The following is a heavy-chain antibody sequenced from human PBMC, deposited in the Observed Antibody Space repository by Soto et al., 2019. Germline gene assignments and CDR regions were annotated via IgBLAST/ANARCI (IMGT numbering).Heavy chain of an antibody. Sequence: ESGGGVVQPGRSLRLSCAASGFTFSSYGMHWVRQAPGKGLEWVAVISYDGSNKYYADSVKGRFTISRDNSKNTLYLQMNSLRAEDTAVYYCAKWWGATGLGYWGQGTLVTVSS. CDR2: ISYDGSNK. CDR1: GFTFSSYG. CDR3: AKWWGATGLGY. J-gene: IGHJ4*02. D-gene: IGHD1-26*01. V-gene: IGHV3-30*18.